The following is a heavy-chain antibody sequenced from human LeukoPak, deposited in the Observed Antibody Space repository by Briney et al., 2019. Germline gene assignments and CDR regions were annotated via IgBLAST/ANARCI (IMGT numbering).Heavy chain of an antibody. V-gene: IGHV3-23*01. J-gene: IGHJ4*02. CDR1: GFTFSSYA. CDR3: AKVFRKGVRDFDS. D-gene: IGHD3-10*01. CDR2: FSGSSSST. Sequence: PGGSLRLSCAASGFTFSSYAMSWVRQAPGKRLEWVSAFSGSSSSTFYADSVKGRFTISRDNSKNTLYLEMNGLRAEDTAVYYCAKVFRKGVRDFDSWGQGTLVTVSS.